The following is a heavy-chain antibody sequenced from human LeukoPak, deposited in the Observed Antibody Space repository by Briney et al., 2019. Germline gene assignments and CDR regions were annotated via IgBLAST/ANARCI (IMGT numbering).Heavy chain of an antibody. CDR1: GFGVSAYGVG. CDR3: AHRGIQNLAWDLGYFNY. CDR2: IYLDEDK. J-gene: IGHJ4*02. D-gene: IGHD1-1*01. V-gene: IGHV2-5*02. Sequence: GPTLVKPAERLTLTWTFSGFGVSAYGVGVGWIGQPRGKGLLWLLLIYLDEDKRYSPSLKSRLCVTKATSKTTVVLTMTDTDPVDTATYYCAHRGIQNLAWDLGYFNYWGQGILVTVSS.